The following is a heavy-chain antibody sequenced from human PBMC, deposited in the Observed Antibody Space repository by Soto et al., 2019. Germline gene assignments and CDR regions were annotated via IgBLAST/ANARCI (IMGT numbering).Heavy chain of an antibody. V-gene: IGHV4-31*03. Sequence: QVQLQESGPGLVKPSQTLSLTCTVSGGSISSGGYYWSWIRQHPGKGLEWIGYIYYSGSTYYNPSLKSRVTISVDTSKNQCSLKLSSVTAADTAVYYCANSPGGWLRLGLGAFDIWGQGTMVTVSS. D-gene: IGHD5-12*01. CDR2: IYYSGST. CDR1: GGSISSGGYY. J-gene: IGHJ3*02. CDR3: ANSPGGWLRLGLGAFDI.